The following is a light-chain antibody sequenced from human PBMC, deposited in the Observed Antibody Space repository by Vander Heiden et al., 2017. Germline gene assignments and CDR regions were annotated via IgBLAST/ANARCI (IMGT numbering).Light chain of an antibody. CDR2: DTT. V-gene: IGLV7-46*01. CDR3: LLSYGGPRV. Sequence: QAVVTQEPSLTVSPGGTVTLTCGSSTGAVTSGHYPFWFQQKPGQAPRTVIYDTTNKYSWTPARFSGSLLGGKAALTLSGAQPEDEAYYYCLLSYGGPRVFGGGTKLTVL. CDR1: TGAVTSGHY. J-gene: IGLJ2*01.